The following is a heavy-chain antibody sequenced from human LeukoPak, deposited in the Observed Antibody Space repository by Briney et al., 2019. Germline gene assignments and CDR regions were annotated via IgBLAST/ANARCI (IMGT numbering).Heavy chain of an antibody. CDR2: IYYSGST. D-gene: IGHD2-21*02. Sequence: SETLSLTCTVSGGSISSYYWSWIRQPPGKGLEWIGYIYYSGSTNYNPSLKSRVTISVDTSKNQFSLKLSSVTAADTAVYYCARDRSGGDYPIDYWGQGTLVTVSS. J-gene: IGHJ4*02. CDR3: ARDRSGGDYPIDY. V-gene: IGHV4-59*01. CDR1: GGSISSYY.